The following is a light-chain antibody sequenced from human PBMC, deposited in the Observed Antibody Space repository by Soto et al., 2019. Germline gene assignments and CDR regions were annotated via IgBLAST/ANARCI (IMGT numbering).Light chain of an antibody. CDR1: QSVDNK. Sequence: DIHLLQSPSTLSASVGDRVTLTCRASQSVDNKLAWYQQKPGKAPTLLIYKASNLQSAVPSKFRGSGSGTEITLTISSLQPEDFATYYCQQSKVYPWTFGQGTSVEIK. CDR3: QQSKVYPWT. V-gene: IGKV1-5*03. CDR2: KAS. J-gene: IGKJ1*01.